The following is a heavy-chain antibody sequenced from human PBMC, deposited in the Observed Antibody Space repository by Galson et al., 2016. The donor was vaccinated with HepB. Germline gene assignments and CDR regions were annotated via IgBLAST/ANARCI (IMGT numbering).Heavy chain of an antibody. CDR3: AHTTLVQGANYGLDV. J-gene: IGHJ6*02. D-gene: IGHD3-10*01. Sequence: PALVKPTQTLTLTCTFSGFSLSTSGGGVVWIRQPPGKALEWVALIYWDERKRYSPPRKSRLPITKDTSRKQVVLTMTNMDPVDTATYYCAHTTLVQGANYGLDVWGQGTTVTVSS. CDR1: GFSLSTSGGG. CDR2: IYWDERK. V-gene: IGHV2-5*02.